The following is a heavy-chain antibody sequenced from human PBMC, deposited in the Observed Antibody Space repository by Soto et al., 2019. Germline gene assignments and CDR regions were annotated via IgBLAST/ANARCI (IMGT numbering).Heavy chain of an antibody. Sequence: ASVKVSCKASGYTFTSYDINWVRPVTGQGLEWMGWMNPSSGSTGYAQKFQGRVTMTRNTSISTAYMELTSLTSDDTAVYYCARDYFGSASQAIDCWAQGTLVTVSS. D-gene: IGHD3-10*01. CDR1: GYTFTSYD. CDR2: MNPSSGST. J-gene: IGHJ4*02. CDR3: ARDYFGSASQAIDC. V-gene: IGHV1-8*01.